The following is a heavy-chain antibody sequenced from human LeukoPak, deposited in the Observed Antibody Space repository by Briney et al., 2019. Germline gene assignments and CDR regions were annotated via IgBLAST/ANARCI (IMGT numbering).Heavy chain of an antibody. CDR3: ATGALPLGFLELIRPGNYFSNYRGV. J-gene: IGHJ6*03. Sequence: GGSLRLSCDASEFTFSTYPMHCVRQAPGEGLEWLTLLSPDGNNEDYTDSVKGRFTISRDNSKNTLYLQMTSLTTEDTAIYYCATGALPLGFLELIRPGNYFSNYRGVWGKGTMVVVSS. CDR2: LSPDGNNE. V-gene: IGHV3-30*04. D-gene: IGHD3-3*02. CDR1: EFTFSTYP.